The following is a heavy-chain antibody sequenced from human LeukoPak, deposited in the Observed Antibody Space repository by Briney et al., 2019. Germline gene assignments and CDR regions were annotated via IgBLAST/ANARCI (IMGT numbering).Heavy chain of an antibody. Sequence: ASVKVSCKVSGYTLTELSMHWVRQAPGKGLEWMGGFDPEDGETIYAQKFQGRVTMTEDTSTDTAYMELSSLRSEDTAVYYCATKGVLRLGELPFFDYWGQGTLVTVSS. V-gene: IGHV1-24*01. CDR1: GYTLTELS. D-gene: IGHD3-16*02. CDR2: FDPEDGET. CDR3: ATKGVLRLGELPFFDY. J-gene: IGHJ4*02.